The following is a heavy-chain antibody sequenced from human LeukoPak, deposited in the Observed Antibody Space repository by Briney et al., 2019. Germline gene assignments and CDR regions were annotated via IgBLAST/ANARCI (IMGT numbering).Heavy chain of an antibody. V-gene: IGHV4-61*02. CDR3: ARDLSYGSGSYYLYYYYMDV. CDR2: IYTTGST. D-gene: IGHD3-10*01. Sequence: SQTLSLTCTVSGGSISSGSYYWSWIRQPAGKGLDWIGRIYTTGSTNYNPSLKSRVTISVDTSKNQFSLKLSSVTAADTAVYYCARDLSYGSGSYYLYYYYMDVWGKGTTVTVSS. CDR1: GGSISSGSYY. J-gene: IGHJ6*03.